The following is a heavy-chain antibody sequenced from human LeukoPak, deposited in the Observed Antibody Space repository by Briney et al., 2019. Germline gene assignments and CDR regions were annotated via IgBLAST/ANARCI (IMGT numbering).Heavy chain of an antibody. Sequence: SVKVSCKASGGTFSSYAVSWVRQAPGQGLEWMGGIIPIFGTANYAQKFQGRVTITADKSTSTAYMELSSLRSEDTAVYYCARVGYSSSWYWDWFDPWGQGTLVTVSS. CDR3: ARVGYSSSWYWDWFDP. J-gene: IGHJ5*02. CDR1: GGTFSSYA. V-gene: IGHV1-69*06. CDR2: IIPIFGTA. D-gene: IGHD6-13*01.